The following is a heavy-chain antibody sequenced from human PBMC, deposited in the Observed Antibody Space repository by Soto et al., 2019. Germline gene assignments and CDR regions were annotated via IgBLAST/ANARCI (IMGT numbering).Heavy chain of an antibody. D-gene: IGHD6-19*01. V-gene: IGHV3-13*01. CDR3: ARAVVAGVVDY. Sequence: EVQLVESGGGLVQPGGSLRLSCAASGFSFSSYDMHWVRQATGEGLEWVSAIGSAGDTYYPDSVKGRFTISRENAKNXLYLXMXSLRXXDTAVYFCARAVVAGVVDYWGQGTLVTVSS. CDR2: IGSAGDT. J-gene: IGHJ4*02. CDR1: GFSFSSYD.